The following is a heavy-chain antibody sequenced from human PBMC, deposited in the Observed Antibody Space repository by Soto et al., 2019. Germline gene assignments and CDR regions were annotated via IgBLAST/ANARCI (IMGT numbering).Heavy chain of an antibody. V-gene: IGHV4-34*01. J-gene: IGHJ3*02. CDR3: ARGGSNDWQVAFDI. CDR1: GGSFSTHY. D-gene: IGHD3-9*01. Sequence: QLQQWGAGLLKPAETLSLTCVVSGGSFSTHYYNWIRQSPGKGLEWIGAINHSGSNNYSPSLKSRGTMSLDTSKNQFSLKLTSVTAADTAVYYCARGGSNDWQVAFDIWGQGTMVTVSS. CDR2: INHSGSN.